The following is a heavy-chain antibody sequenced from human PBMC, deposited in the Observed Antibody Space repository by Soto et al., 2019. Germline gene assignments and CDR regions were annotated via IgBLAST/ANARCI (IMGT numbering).Heavy chain of an antibody. CDR3: ATEIDATTVTSLDD. CDR2: INADNGNT. J-gene: IGHJ4*02. D-gene: IGHD4-17*01. Sequence: GASVQVSCKASGYTFSGSVMHWVRQAPGQRLEWMGWINADNGNTKYSQKFQDRVTITRDTSASTAYMELSSLRSEDTTVYYCATEIDATTVTSLDDWGQGTLVTVSS. CDR1: GYTFSGSV. V-gene: IGHV1-3*01.